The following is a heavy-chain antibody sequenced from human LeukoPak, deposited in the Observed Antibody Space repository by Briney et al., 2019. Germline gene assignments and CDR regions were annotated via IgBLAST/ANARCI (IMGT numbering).Heavy chain of an antibody. CDR1: GFTFSSYE. D-gene: IGHD3-10*01. Sequence: GGSLRLSCAASGFTFSSYEMNWVRQAPGKGLEWVSYISSSGSTIYYADSVKGRFTISRDNAKNSLYLQMNSLRAEGTAVYYCARDGGIWFGELKTPYYFDYWGQGTLVTVSS. CDR2: ISSSGSTI. V-gene: IGHV3-48*03. CDR3: ARDGGIWFGELKTPYYFDY. J-gene: IGHJ4*02.